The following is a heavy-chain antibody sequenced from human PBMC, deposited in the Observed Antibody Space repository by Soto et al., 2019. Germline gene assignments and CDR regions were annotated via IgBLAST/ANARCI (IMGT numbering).Heavy chain of an antibody. CDR2: INAGNGNT. Sequence: GASVKVSCKASGYTFTSYAMHWVRQAPGQRLEWMGWINAGNGNTKYSQKFQGRVTITRDTSASTAYMELSSLRSEDTAVYYCARDSPVAPGHYYYYMDVWGKGTTVTVSS. J-gene: IGHJ6*03. D-gene: IGHD6-19*01. V-gene: IGHV1-3*01. CDR3: ARDSPVAPGHYYYYMDV. CDR1: GYTFTSYA.